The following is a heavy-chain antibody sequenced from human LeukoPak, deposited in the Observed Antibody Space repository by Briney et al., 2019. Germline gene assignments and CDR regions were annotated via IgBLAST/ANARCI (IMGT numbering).Heavy chain of an antibody. V-gene: IGHV3-30*02. D-gene: IGHD3-22*01. CDR3: ARDLGSITMIVVALDY. CDR2: IRYDGSNK. Sequence: GGSLRLSCAASGFTFSSYGMHWVRQAPGKGLEWVAFIRYDGSNKYYADSVKGRFTISRDNAKNSLYLQMNSLRAEDTAVYYCARDLGSITMIVVALDYWGQGTLVTVSS. CDR1: GFTFSSYG. J-gene: IGHJ4*02.